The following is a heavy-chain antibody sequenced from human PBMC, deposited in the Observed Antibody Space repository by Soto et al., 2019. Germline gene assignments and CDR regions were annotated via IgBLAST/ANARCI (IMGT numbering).Heavy chain of an antibody. CDR2: INHSGST. CDR3: ARGKTYCTGGSCYEQFDY. Sequence: TSETLSLTCAVYGDSFSGYYWSWIRQPPGKGLEWIGKINHSGSTNYNPSLKSRVTISVDTSKNQFSVKVSSVTAADTAVYYCARGKTYCTGGSCYEQFDYWGQGTLVTVSS. V-gene: IGHV4-34*01. CDR1: GDSFSGYY. J-gene: IGHJ4*02. D-gene: IGHD2-15*01.